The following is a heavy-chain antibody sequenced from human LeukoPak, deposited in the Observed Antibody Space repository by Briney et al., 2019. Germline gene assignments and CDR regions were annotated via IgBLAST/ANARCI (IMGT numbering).Heavy chain of an antibody. CDR1: GFTFSSYA. CDR3: ARDQRQSSSWYGDFDY. D-gene: IGHD6-13*01. CDR2: ISGSGGGT. J-gene: IGHJ4*02. Sequence: GGSLRLSCVASGFTFSSYAMTWVRQAPGKGLEWVSAISGSGGGTYYADSVKGRFTISRDNSKNTLFLQMNSLRAEDTAVYYCARDQRQSSSWYGDFDYWGQGTLVTVSS. V-gene: IGHV3-23*01.